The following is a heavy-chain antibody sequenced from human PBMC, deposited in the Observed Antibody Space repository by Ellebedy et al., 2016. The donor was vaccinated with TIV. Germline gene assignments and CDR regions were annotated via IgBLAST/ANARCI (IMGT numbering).Heavy chain of an antibody. V-gene: IGHV3-53*01. Sequence: GGSLRLSCAASGFTVSSNYMSWVRQAPGRGLEWVSTIYSSGGTYYAGSVKGRFTISRDNSKNTLYLQMNSLRAEDTAVYYCHTYYYDTGADYWGQGTLVTVSS. CDR1: GFTVSSNY. J-gene: IGHJ4*02. D-gene: IGHD3-22*01. CDR3: HTYYYDTGADY. CDR2: IYSSGGT.